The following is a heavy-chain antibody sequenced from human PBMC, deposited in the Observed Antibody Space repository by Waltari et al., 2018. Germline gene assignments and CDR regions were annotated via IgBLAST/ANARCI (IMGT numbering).Heavy chain of an antibody. CDR1: GFTFSTYA. D-gene: IGHD3-10*01. CDR2: ILNDGSKE. Sequence: QVQLVESGGGVVQPGRSLRLSCAAAGFTFSTYAMHWVRQAPGKGLEWVAVILNDGSKEFYADSVKGRFTISRDNSENTLYLQMNNLRAEDTALYYCARDKTTVRVFGDYWGQGTLVTVSS. V-gene: IGHV3-30-3*01. CDR3: ARDKTTVRVFGDY. J-gene: IGHJ4*02.